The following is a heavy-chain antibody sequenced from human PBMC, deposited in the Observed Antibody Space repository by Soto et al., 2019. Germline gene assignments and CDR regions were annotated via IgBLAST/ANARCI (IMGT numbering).Heavy chain of an antibody. Sequence: ASVKVSCKASGGTFSSYAISWVRQAPGQGLEWMGGIIPIFGTANYAQKFQGRVTITADKSTSTAYMELSSLRSEDTAVYYCAREGAYYYDSSGYYPTYNWFDPWGQGTPVTVSS. CDR3: AREGAYYYDSSGYYPTYNWFDP. CDR1: GGTFSSYA. D-gene: IGHD3-22*01. V-gene: IGHV1-69*06. CDR2: IIPIFGTA. J-gene: IGHJ5*02.